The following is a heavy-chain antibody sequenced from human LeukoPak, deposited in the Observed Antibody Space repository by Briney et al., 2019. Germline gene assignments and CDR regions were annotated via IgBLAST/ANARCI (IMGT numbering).Heavy chain of an antibody. V-gene: IGHV4-39*01. CDR3: ARLRPLGWLQTTIFDY. D-gene: IGHD3-3*01. J-gene: IGHJ4*02. Sequence: SETLSLTCTVSGGSISSYYWGWIRQPPGKGLEWIGSIYYSGSTYYNPSLKSRVTISVDTSKNQFSLKLSSVTAADTAVYYCARLRPLGWLQTTIFDYWGQGTLVTVSS. CDR2: IYYSGST. CDR1: GGSISSYY.